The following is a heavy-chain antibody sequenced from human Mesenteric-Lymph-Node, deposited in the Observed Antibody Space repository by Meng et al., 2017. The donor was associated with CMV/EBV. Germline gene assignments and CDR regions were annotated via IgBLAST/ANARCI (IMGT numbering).Heavy chain of an antibody. CDR3: ARSPNPYYFDY. V-gene: IGHV1-18*01. Sequence: SCKAPGSIFAGYSLTWVRQVPGQGLEWMGWINAYNGNTKYAQKLQGRVTMTTDTSTSTAYMEVRSLRSDDTAVYYCARSPNPYYFDYWGQGTLVTVSS. CDR2: INAYNGNT. J-gene: IGHJ4*02. CDR1: GSIFAGYS. D-gene: IGHD1-14*01.